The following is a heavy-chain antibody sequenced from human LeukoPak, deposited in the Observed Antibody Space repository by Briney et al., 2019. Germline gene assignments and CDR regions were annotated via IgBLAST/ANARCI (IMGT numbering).Heavy chain of an antibody. D-gene: IGHD1-14*01. J-gene: IGHJ4*02. V-gene: IGHV3-53*01. Sequence: QAGGSLRLSCAASGFTVITNDMTWGRQAPGKGLEWVSGLYSDGNTKYADSVQGRFTISRDNSKNTLYLEMNSLSPDDTAVYYCARGVEPLAANTLAYWGQGTLVTVSS. CDR2: LYSDGNT. CDR3: ARGVEPLAANTLAY. CDR1: GFTVITND.